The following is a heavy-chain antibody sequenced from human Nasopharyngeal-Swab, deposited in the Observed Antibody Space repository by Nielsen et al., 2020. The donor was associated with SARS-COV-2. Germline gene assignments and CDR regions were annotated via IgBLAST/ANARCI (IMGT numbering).Heavy chain of an antibody. J-gene: IGHJ6*02. CDR2: INPSGGST. Sequence: ASVKVSCKASGYTFTSYYMHWVRQAPGQGLEWMGIINPSGGSTSYAQKFQGRVTMTRDTSTSTVYMELSSLRSEDTAVYYCARDGIAAAGPQLYYYYYYGMDVWGQGTTVTVSS. D-gene: IGHD6-13*01. CDR1: GYTFTSYY. CDR3: ARDGIAAAGPQLYYYYYYGMDV. V-gene: IGHV1-46*01.